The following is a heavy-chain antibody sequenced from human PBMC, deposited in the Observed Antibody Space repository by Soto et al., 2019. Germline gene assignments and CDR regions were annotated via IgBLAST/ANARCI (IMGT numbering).Heavy chain of an antibody. D-gene: IGHD6-13*01. CDR2: IKSKTDGGTT. CDR1: GFTFSNAW. Sequence: GGSLRLSCAASGFTFSNAWMNWIRQAPGKGLEWVGRIKSKTDGGTTDYAAPVKGRFTISRDDSKNTLYLQMNSLKTEDTAVYYCTTLLRRAGQQLVQVSYWGQGTLVTVSS. CDR3: TTLLRRAGQQLVQVSY. J-gene: IGHJ4*02. V-gene: IGHV3-15*07.